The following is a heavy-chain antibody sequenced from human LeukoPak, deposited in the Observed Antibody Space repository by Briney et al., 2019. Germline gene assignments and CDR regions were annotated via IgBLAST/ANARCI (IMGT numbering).Heavy chain of an antibody. V-gene: IGHV1-69*13. D-gene: IGHD2-8*01. CDR3: ARRLNGPVYYYYYGMDV. J-gene: IGHJ6*02. Sequence: SVKVSCKASGGTFSSYAISWVRQAPGQGLEWMGGIIPIFGTANYAQKFQGRVTITADESTSTAYMELSSLRSEDTAVYYCARRLNGPVYYYYYGMDVWGQGTTVTVSS. CDR1: GGTFSSYA. CDR2: IIPIFGTA.